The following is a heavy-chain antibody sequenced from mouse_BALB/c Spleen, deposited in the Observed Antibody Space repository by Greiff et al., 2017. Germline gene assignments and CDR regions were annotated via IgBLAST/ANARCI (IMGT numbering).Heavy chain of an antibody. CDR3: ASYYYGSSLDY. CDR2: ISSGGST. D-gene: IGHD1-1*01. V-gene: IGHV5-6-5*01. CDR1: GFTFSSYA. J-gene: IGHJ2*01. Sequence: DVMLVESGGGLVKPGGSLKLSCAASGFTFSSYAMSWVRQTPEKRLEWVASISSGGSTYYPDSVKGRFTISRDNARNILYLQMSSLRSEDTAMYYCASYYYGSSLDYWGQGTTLTVSS.